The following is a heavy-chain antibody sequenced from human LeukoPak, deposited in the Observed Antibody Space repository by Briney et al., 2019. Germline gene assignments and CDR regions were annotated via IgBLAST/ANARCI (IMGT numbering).Heavy chain of an antibody. J-gene: IGHJ6*03. D-gene: IGHD1-26*01. CDR1: GGSFSGYY. CDR3: AGNKYVHTTAPNIDA. V-gene: IGHV4-34*04. Sequence: SETLSLTCAVYGGSFSGYYWSWIRQPPGKGLEWSGEINHSGITNHNPSLKSRATISVDTSKKQFALKLSSRTSADTAVYYSAGNKYVHTTAPNIDASGKGTTVTVSS. CDR2: INHSGIT.